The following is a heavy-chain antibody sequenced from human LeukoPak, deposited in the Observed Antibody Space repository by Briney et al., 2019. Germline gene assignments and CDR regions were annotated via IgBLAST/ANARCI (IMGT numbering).Heavy chain of an antibody. D-gene: IGHD1-26*01. CDR1: GFTFGNYG. CDR3: VRGISYPDY. V-gene: IGHV3-23*01. Sequence: GGSLRLSCAASGFTFGNYGMTWVRQAPGKGLEWVSGISNNDGETYYADSVKGRFTISRDNSRNTLYLQMSSLRAEDTAVYYCVRGISYPDYWGQGTLVTVSS. J-gene: IGHJ4*02. CDR2: ISNNDGET.